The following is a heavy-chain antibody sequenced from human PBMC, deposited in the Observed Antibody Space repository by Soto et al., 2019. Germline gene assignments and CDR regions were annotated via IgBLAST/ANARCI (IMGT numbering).Heavy chain of an antibody. CDR3: AKFRYCTNGVCYTGFDY. CDR1: GFTFSSYA. D-gene: IGHD2-8*01. CDR2: ISYDGSNK. J-gene: IGHJ4*02. Sequence: PGGSLRLSCAASGFTFSSYAMHWVRQAPGKGLEWVAVISYDGSNKYYADSVKGRFTISRDNSKNTLYLQMNSLRAEDTAVYYCAKFRYCTNGVCYTGFDYWGQGTLVTVSS. V-gene: IGHV3-30-3*02.